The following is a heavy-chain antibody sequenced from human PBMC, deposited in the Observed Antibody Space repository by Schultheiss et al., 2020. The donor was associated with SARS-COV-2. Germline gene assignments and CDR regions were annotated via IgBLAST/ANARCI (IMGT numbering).Heavy chain of an antibody. CDR2: VFYTGSIFYTGST. J-gene: IGHJ4*02. D-gene: IGHD1-26*01. CDR3: ARAPIGAADY. V-gene: IGHV4-59*12. CDR1: GDSISHYY. Sequence: SQTLSLTCTVSGDSISHYYWTWIRQPPGKGLEWIGNVFYTGSIFYTGSTNYNPSLKSRVTISVDTSKNQFSLKLSSVTAADTAVYYCARAPIGAADYWGQGTLVTVSS.